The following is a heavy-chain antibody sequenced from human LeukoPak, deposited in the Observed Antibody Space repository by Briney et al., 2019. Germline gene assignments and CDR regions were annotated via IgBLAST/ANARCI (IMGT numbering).Heavy chain of an antibody. J-gene: IGHJ4*02. CDR1: GGSISSYY. CDR3: ARHRRIVATIHLYYFDY. V-gene: IGHV4-59*08. Sequence: SETLSLTCTVSGGSISSYYWSWIRQPPGKGLEWIGYIYYSGSTNYNPSLKSRVTISVDTSKNQFSLKLSSVTAADTAVYYCARHRRIVATIHLYYFDYWGQGTLVTVSS. CDR2: IYYSGST. D-gene: IGHD5-12*01.